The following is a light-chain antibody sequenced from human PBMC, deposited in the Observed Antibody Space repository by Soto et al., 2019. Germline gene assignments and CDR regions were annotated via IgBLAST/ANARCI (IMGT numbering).Light chain of an antibody. J-gene: IGLJ2*01. CDR3: QSYDSSLSAHVV. V-gene: IGLV1-40*01. Sequence: QPVLTQPPSVSGAPGQRVTISCTGSSSNIGAGYDVHWYQQLPGTAPKLLIYGNSNRPSGVPDRFSGSKSGTSASLAITGLQAADEADYYCQSYDSSLSAHVVFGGGTKLTVL. CDR2: GNS. CDR1: SSNIGAGYD.